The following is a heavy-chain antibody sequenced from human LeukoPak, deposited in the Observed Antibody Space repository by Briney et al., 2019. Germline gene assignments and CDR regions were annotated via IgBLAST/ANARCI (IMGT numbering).Heavy chain of an antibody. CDR3: ARGDSSGYSSYYYYGMDV. CDR2: ISAYNGNT. D-gene: IGHD3-22*01. V-gene: IGHV1-18*01. Sequence: ASVTVSSTASGYTFTIYGISWVRQAPGQGMEWMGWISAYNGNTNYAQKLQGRVTMTTDTSTSTAYMELRSLRSDDTAVYYCARGDSSGYSSYYYYGMDVWGQGTTVTASS. J-gene: IGHJ6*02. CDR1: GYTFTIYG.